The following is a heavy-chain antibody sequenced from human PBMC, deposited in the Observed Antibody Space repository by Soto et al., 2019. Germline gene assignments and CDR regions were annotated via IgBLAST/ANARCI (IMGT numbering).Heavy chain of an antibody. CDR3: ARVMWGAAAGVWFDP. J-gene: IGHJ5*02. V-gene: IGHV4-30-4*01. CDR2: IYYSGRT. Sequence: SETLSLTCTVSGGSISSGDYYWSWIRQPPGKGLEWIGYIYYSGRTYYNPSLKSRVTISVDTSKNQFSLKLSSVTAADTAVYYCARVMWGAAAGVWFDPWGQGTLVTVSS. D-gene: IGHD6-13*01. CDR1: GGSISSGDYY.